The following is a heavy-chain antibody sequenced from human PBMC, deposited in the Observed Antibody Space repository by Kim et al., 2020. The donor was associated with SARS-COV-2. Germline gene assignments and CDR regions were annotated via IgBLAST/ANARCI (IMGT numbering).Heavy chain of an antibody. V-gene: IGHV3-30*04. J-gene: IGHJ6*02. CDR2: ISYDGSNK. CDR3: ARDFGSGSYRYYYYGMDV. CDR1: GFTFSSYA. Sequence: GGSLRLSCAASGFTFSSYAMHWVRQAPGKGLEWVAVISYDGSNKYYADSVKGRFTISRDNSKNTLYLQMNSLRAEDTAVYYCARDFGSGSYRYYYYGMDVWGQGTTVTVSS. D-gene: IGHD3-10*01.